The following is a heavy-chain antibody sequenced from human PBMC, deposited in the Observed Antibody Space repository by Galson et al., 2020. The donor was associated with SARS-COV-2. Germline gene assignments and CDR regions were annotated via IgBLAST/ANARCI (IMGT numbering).Heavy chain of an antibody. CDR2: IKSKTDGGTT. J-gene: IGHJ4*02. V-gene: IGHV3-15*01. Sequence: TGGSLRLPCAASGFTFSNAWMTWVRQAPGKGLEWVGLIKSKTDGGTTDYAAPVKGRFTISRDDSKNTLYLQMISLKTEDTAVYYCTTGSSWDYWGQGTLVTVSS. CDR3: TTGSSWDY. CDR1: GFTFSNAW.